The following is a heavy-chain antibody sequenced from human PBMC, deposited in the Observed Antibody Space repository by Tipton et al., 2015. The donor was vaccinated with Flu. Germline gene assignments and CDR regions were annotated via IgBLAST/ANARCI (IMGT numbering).Heavy chain of an antibody. CDR3: AKQGHIVVVPAAHNWFDP. Sequence: SLRLSCAASGFTFSSYGMHWVRQAPGKGLEWVAVISYDGSNKCYADSVKGRFTISRDNSKNTLYLQMNSLRAEDTAVYYCAKQGHIVVVPAAHNWFDPWGQGTLVTVSS. J-gene: IGHJ5*02. D-gene: IGHD2-2*01. CDR2: ISYDGSNK. V-gene: IGHV3-30*18. CDR1: GFTFSSYG.